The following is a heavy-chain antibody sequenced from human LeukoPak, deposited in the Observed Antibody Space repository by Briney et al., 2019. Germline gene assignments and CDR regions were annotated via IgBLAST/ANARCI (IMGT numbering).Heavy chain of an antibody. CDR1: GXSIDMTNY. V-gene: IGHV4-4*02. CDR3: ARHDDY. J-gene: IGHJ4*02. CDR2: IAHDGTR. Sequence: SETLSLTCGVSGXSIDMTNYWSWVRQAPGKGLEWIGEIAHDGTRNYNAFLRSRVAMSSDRANNQFSLSLTSVTAADTAVYYCARHDDYWGQGTLVTVSS. D-gene: IGHD1-1*01.